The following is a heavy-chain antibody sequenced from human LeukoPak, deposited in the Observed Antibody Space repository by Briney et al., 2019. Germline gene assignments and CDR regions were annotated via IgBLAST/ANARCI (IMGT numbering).Heavy chain of an antibody. CDR2: VSDGGGT. Sequence: SETLSLTCTVSGASIGSFFWSWIRHPPGKGLEWVGFVSDGGGTNYNPSLQSRVTISGDTSKNQCSLKLSSVTAAHTAVYYCARGVTMIVVVIHDWYFDLWGRGTLVTVSS. J-gene: IGHJ2*01. V-gene: IGHV4-59*08. CDR1: GASIGSFF. D-gene: IGHD3-22*01. CDR3: ARGVTMIVVVIHDWYFDL.